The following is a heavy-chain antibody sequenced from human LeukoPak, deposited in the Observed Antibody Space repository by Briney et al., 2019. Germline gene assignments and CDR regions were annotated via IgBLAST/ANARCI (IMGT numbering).Heavy chain of an antibody. J-gene: IGHJ4*02. CDR2: INHSGST. D-gene: IGHD5-18*01. V-gene: IGHV4-34*01. CDR1: GGSFSGYY. Sequence: PSETLSLTCAVYGGSFSGYYWSWIRQPPGKGLEWIGEINHSGSTNYNPSLKSRVTISVDTSKNQFSLKLSSVTAADTAVYYCARGGLWLAYDYWAQGTLVTVSS. CDR3: ARGGLWLAYDY.